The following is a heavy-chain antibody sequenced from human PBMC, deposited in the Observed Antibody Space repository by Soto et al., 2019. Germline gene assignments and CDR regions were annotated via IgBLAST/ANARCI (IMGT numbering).Heavy chain of an antibody. Sequence: QVQLQESGPGLVKPSETLSLTCSVSGGSVNDYYWSWVRQPPGKGLEWIGFVYYIGSTNYNPSLKSRVTISVDTSKNPCSLKLRSVHAADTAVYYCARGANYYYDHGIDVWGPGTMVTVSS. CDR2: VYYIGST. D-gene: IGHD1-26*01. CDR1: GGSVNDYY. J-gene: IGHJ6*02. CDR3: ARGANYYYDHGIDV. V-gene: IGHV4-59*02.